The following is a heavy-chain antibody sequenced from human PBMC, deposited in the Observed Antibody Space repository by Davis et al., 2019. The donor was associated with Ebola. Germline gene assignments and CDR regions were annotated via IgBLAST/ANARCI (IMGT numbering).Heavy chain of an antibody. D-gene: IGHD2-2*01. J-gene: IGHJ6*03. CDR3: ARELGDCSSTSCSYYYMDV. CDR1: GYSSSSYG. CDR2: IRSYNDNT. Sequence: ASVKVSCKASGYSSSSYGITCVRQPPGNGRVGLGWIRSYNDNTTYGQNFQGRVTMTTDTSTSTAYMELRSLRSDDTAVYYCARELGDCSSTSCSYYYMDVWGKGTTVTVSS. V-gene: IGHV1-18*01.